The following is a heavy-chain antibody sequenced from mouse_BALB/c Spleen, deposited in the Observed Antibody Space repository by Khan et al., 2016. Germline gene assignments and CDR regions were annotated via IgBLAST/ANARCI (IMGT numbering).Heavy chain of an antibody. D-gene: IGHD1-2*01. CDR1: DYSITSDYA. CDR2: ISYSDST. V-gene: IGHV3-2*02. Sequence: EVQLQESGPGLVKPSQSLSLTCTVTDYSITSDYAWNWIRQFPGNKLEWMGYISYSDSTSYNPSLKSRISITRDTSKNQFFLQLNSVTTEDTATYYCARTLLRLYYFDYWGQGTTLTVSS. J-gene: IGHJ2*01. CDR3: ARTLLRLYYFDY.